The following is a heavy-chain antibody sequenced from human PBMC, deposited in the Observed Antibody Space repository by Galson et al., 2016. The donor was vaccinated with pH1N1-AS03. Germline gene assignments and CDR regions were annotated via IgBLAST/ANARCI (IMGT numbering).Heavy chain of an antibody. CDR1: GYTFVNYG. D-gene: IGHD3-3*01. Sequence: SVKVSCKASGYTFVNYGISWVRRAPGQGLEWMGWISGYDGHTGYAQKFQGRVTMTTDTSTNTAYMELRSLTSDDTAVYYCARDESGYMYWGRGTLVTVSS. CDR3: ARDESGYMY. CDR2: ISGYDGHT. V-gene: IGHV1-18*01. J-gene: IGHJ4*02.